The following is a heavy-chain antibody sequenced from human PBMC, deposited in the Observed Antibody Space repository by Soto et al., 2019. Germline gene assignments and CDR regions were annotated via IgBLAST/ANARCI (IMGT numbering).Heavy chain of an antibody. Sequence: SETLSLTCTVSGGSISSSSYYWGWIRQPPGKGLEWNGSIYHSGSTYYNPSLKSRVTISVDTSKNQFSLKLSSVTAADTAVYYCARRLYYDILTGYYIPPYYFDYWGQGTLVTVS. D-gene: IGHD3-9*01. CDR1: GGSISSSSYY. V-gene: IGHV4-39*01. CDR3: ARRLYYDILTGYYIPPYYFDY. J-gene: IGHJ4*02. CDR2: IYHSGST.